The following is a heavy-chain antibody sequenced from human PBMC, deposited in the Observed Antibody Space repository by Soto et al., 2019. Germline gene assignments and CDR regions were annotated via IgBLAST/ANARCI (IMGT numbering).Heavy chain of an antibody. J-gene: IGHJ4*02. D-gene: IGHD2-15*01. V-gene: IGHV1-8*01. CDR1: GYTFTSYD. CDR3: ARGLYCSGGSCYGAGEY. Sequence: QVQLVQSGAEVKKPGASVKVSCKASGYTFTSYDINWVRQATGQGLEWMGWMNPNSGNTGYAQKFQGRVTMTRNNSITTAYMEQSSRRSEDTAVYYCARGLYCSGGSCYGAGEYWGQGTLVTVSS. CDR2: MNPNSGNT.